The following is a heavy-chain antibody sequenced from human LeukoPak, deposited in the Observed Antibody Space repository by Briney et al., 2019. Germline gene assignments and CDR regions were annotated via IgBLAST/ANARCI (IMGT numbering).Heavy chain of an antibody. CDR1: GHTFTGYY. J-gene: IGHJ6*02. Sequence: ASVKVSCKASGHTFTGYYMHWVRQAPGQGLEWMGWINPKSGGTNYAQKFQGRVTMTRDTSISTAYMELSRLRSDDTAVYYCARLYCSSTSCHLEGYYYYGMDVWGQGTTVTVSS. CDR2: INPKSGGT. D-gene: IGHD2-2*01. V-gene: IGHV1-2*02. CDR3: ARLYCSSTSCHLEGYYYYGMDV.